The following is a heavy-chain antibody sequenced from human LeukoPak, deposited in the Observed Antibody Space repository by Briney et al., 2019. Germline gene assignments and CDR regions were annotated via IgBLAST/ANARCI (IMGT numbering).Heavy chain of an antibody. CDR1: GFNFDNFA. D-gene: IGHD5-24*01. CDR2: ISHDGKTK. J-gene: IGHJ4*02. CDR3: ARPSPPGDGYNPPDH. V-gene: IGHV3-30*04. Sequence: GKSLTLSCVVSGFNFDNFAMHWVRQPLGKGLEWVAVISHDGKTKYYADSMKGRITISRDNSKKTLFLQMNNLRSEDTAVYFCARPSPPGDGYNPPDHWGQGTLVTVSS.